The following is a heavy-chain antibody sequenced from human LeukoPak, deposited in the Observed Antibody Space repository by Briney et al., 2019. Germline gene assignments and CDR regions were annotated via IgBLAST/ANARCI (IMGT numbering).Heavy chain of an antibody. CDR3: ARMTRHYYGSGSYPDY. Sequence: PGRSLRLSCAASGFTFSSYGMHWVRQAPGKGLEWVAVIWYDGSNKYYADSAKGRFTISRDNSKNTLYLQMNSLRAEDTAVYYCARMTRHYYGSGSYPDYWGQGTLVTVSS. CDR2: IWYDGSNK. D-gene: IGHD3-10*01. J-gene: IGHJ4*02. V-gene: IGHV3-33*01. CDR1: GFTFSSYG.